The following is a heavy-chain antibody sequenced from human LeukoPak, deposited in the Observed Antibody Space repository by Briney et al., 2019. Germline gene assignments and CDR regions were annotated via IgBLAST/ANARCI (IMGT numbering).Heavy chain of an antibody. CDR1: GGSISSYY. CDR2: IYYSGST. CDR3: ARRTPLSSHDY. D-gene: IGHD2-15*01. J-gene: IGHJ4*02. V-gene: IGHV4-59*01. Sequence: PSETLSLTCTVSGGSISSYYWSWIRQPPGKGLEWIGYIYYSGSTNYNPSLKSRVTISVDTSKNQFSLKLSSVTAADTAVYYCARRTPLSSHDYWGQGTLVTVSS.